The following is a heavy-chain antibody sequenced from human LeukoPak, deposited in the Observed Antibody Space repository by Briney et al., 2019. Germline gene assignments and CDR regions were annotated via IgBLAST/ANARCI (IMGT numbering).Heavy chain of an antibody. D-gene: IGHD2-15*01. CDR2: IYPGDSDT. CDR3: ARLGYCSSGGCFSRGYFQD. V-gene: IGHV5-51*01. J-gene: IGHJ1*01. Sequence: GESLKISCKASGYTFTTSWIGWVRQMPGKGLEYMGIIYPGDSDTRYSPSFQGQATISADKSISTAYMQWNSLKASDTAMYYCARLGYCSSGGCFSRGYFQDWGQGTLVTVSS. CDR1: GYTFTTSW.